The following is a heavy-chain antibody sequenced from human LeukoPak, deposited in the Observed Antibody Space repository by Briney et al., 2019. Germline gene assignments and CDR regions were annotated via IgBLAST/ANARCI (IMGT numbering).Heavy chain of an antibody. Sequence: GASVKVSCKASGYTFTGYYIHWVRQAPGQGREWMGRINPNSGGTNYAQKFQGRVTMTRDTSISTAYMELSRLRSDDTAVYYCARDGSGNYNYFDYWGQGTLVTVSS. D-gene: IGHD3-10*01. J-gene: IGHJ4*02. CDR1: GYTFTGYY. CDR2: INPNSGGT. CDR3: ARDGSGNYNYFDY. V-gene: IGHV1-2*06.